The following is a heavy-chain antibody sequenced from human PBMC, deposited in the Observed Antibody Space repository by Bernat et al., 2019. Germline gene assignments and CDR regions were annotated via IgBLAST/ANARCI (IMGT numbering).Heavy chain of an antibody. CDR3: ARDLHVGLRGLSFDY. Sequence: EVQLVESGGGLIQPGGSLRLSCAASGFTVSSNYMSWVRQAPGKGLGWVSVIYSGGSTNYADSVKGRFTISRDNSKSTLYLQMNSLRAEDTAVYYCARDLHVGLRGLSFDYWGQGTLVTVSS. D-gene: IGHD4-17*01. J-gene: IGHJ4*02. CDR1: GFTVSSNY. V-gene: IGHV3-53*01. CDR2: IYSGGST.